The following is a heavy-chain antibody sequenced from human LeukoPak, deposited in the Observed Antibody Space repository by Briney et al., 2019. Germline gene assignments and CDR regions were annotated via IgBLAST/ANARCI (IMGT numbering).Heavy chain of an antibody. CDR3: AKDRCRGAAPICVLY. CDR2: IRYDGSNK. D-gene: IGHD2-2*01. Sequence: PGGSLRLSCAASGFTFSSYGMHWVRQAPGKGLEWVAFIRYDGSNKYYADSVKGRFTISRDNSKNTLYLQMNSLRAEDTAVYYCAKDRCRGAAPICVLYWGQGTLVTVSS. CDR1: GFTFSSYG. J-gene: IGHJ4*02. V-gene: IGHV3-30*02.